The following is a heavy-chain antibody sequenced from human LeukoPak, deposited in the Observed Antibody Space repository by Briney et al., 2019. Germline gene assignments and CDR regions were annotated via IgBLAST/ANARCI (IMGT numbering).Heavy chain of an antibody. CDR1: GFSFDDYG. J-gene: IGHJ4*02. D-gene: IGHD1-1*01. Sequence: VGSLRLSCVASGFSFDDYGMIWVRQFPGKGLEWVSLISGDGGSTYYADSVKGRFTISRDNSKNSLYLQMNSLRTEDTALYYCAKASMARPFDYWGQGTLVTVSS. CDR3: AKASMARPFDY. V-gene: IGHV3-43*02. CDR2: ISGDGGST.